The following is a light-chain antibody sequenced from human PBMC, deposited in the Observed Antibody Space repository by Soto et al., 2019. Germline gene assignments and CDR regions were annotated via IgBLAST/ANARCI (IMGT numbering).Light chain of an antibody. V-gene: IGKV3-11*01. CDR1: QSVSSY. Sequence: EIVLTQSPATPSLSPGERATLSCRASQSVSSYLAWYQQKPGQAPRLLISDASNRATGIPARFSGSGSGTDFTLTISSLEPEDCAVYYCQQRSNWQLTFGGGTKVDIK. CDR3: QQRSNWQLT. J-gene: IGKJ4*01. CDR2: DAS.